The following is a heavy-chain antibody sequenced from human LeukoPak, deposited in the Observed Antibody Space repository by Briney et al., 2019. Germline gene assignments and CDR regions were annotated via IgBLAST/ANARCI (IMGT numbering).Heavy chain of an antibody. V-gene: IGHV3-30*02. CDR2: IRSDGSIK. J-gene: IGHJ4*02. CDR1: GFTFSTYG. CDR3: AKDLPESYFDY. Sequence: GALRLSCAASGFTFSTYGMHWVRQAPGKGLEWVAFIRSDGSIKYYADSVKGRFTISRDNSENTLYLQMNGLRAEDTAVYYCAKDLPESYFDYWGQGTLVTVSS.